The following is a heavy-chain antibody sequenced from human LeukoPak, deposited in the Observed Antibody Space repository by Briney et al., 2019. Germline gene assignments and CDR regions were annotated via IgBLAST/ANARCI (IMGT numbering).Heavy chain of an antibody. Sequence: SETLSLTCTVSGYSISSGYYWGWIRPPPGKGLEWIGSIYHSGSTYYNPSLKSRVTILVDTSKNHFSLRLSSVTAADTAVYYCARAVVVVAASVVVNWFDPWGQGTLVTVSS. CDR1: GYSISSGYY. CDR2: IYHSGST. CDR3: ARAVVVVAASVVVNWFDP. J-gene: IGHJ5*02. D-gene: IGHD2-15*01. V-gene: IGHV4-38-2*02.